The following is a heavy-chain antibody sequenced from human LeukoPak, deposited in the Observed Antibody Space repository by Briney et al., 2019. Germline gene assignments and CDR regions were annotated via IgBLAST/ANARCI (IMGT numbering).Heavy chain of an antibody. V-gene: IGHV3-15*04. Sequence: GGSLRLSCAASGFPFSQAWMSWVRQAPGKGLEWVGRIVSKIDGETKEYGAAVKGRLTISRDDSKNMMYLQMNSLKTEDAAVYYCTNDREWAGYFGSLKPFDSWGQGTLVIVSS. CDR2: IVSKIDGETK. J-gene: IGHJ4*02. D-gene: IGHD1-26*01. CDR1: GFPFSQAW. CDR3: TNDREWAGYFGSLKPFDS.